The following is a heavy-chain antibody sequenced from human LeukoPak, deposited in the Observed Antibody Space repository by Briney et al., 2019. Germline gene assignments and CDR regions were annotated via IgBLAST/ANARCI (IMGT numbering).Heavy chain of an antibody. Sequence: SETLSLTCAVSGYSISSGYYWGWIRQPPGKGLEWIGSIYHSGSTYYNPSLKSRVTISVDTSKNQFSLKLSSVTAADTAVYYCARDMGGDIVVVVAVAFDYWGQGTLVIVSS. CDR2: IYHSGST. J-gene: IGHJ4*02. V-gene: IGHV4-38-2*02. CDR1: GYSISSGYY. CDR3: ARDMGGDIVVVVAVAFDY. D-gene: IGHD2-15*01.